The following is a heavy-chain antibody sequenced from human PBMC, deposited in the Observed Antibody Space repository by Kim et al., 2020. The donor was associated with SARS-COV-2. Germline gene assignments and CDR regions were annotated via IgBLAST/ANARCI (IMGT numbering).Heavy chain of an antibody. V-gene: IGHV1-18*01. Sequence: AQKLQGRVTMTTDTTTSTAYMELRSLRSDDTAVYYCARELNDYGDPNLDYWGQGTLVTVSS. J-gene: IGHJ4*02. D-gene: IGHD4-17*01. CDR3: ARELNDYGDPNLDY.